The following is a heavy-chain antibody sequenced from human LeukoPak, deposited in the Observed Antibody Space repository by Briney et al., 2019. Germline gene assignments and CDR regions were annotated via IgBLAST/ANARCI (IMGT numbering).Heavy chain of an antibody. J-gene: IGHJ6*02. CDR3: ARERDYYGMDV. V-gene: IGHV1-69*04. Sequence: ASVKVSCKASGGTFSSYAISWMRQAPGQGLEWMGRIIPILGIANYAQKFQGRVTITADKSTSTAYMELSSLRSEDTAVYYCARERDYYGMDVWGQGTTVTVSS. CDR2: IIPILGIA. CDR1: GGTFSSYA.